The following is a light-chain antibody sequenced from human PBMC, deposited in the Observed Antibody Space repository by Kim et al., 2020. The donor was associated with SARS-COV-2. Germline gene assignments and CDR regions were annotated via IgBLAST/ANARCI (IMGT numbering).Light chain of an antibody. CDR1: SRRSYY. J-gene: IGLJ2*01. Sequence: VALGQTVRITCQGDSRRSYYATWYQQKPGQAPILVIYGKNNRPSGIPDRFSGYSSGNTASLTITGTQAGDEADYYCNSRDSNDNVVFGGGTQLTVL. CDR2: GKN. CDR3: NSRDSNDNVV. V-gene: IGLV3-19*01.